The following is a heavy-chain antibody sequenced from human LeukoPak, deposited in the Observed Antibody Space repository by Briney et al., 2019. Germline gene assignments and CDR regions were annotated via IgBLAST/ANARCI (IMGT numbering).Heavy chain of an antibody. CDR2: INHSGST. Sequence: NPSETLSLTCAVYGGSFSGYYWRWIRQPPGKGLEWIVEINHSGSTNYNPSLKSRVTISVDTSKNQFSLKLSSVTAADTAVYYCARDRGISDSSGWFDLNYYYYGMDVWGQGTTVTVSS. D-gene: IGHD6-19*01. CDR3: ARDRGISDSSGWFDLNYYYYGMDV. CDR1: GGSFSGYY. V-gene: IGHV4-34*01. J-gene: IGHJ6*02.